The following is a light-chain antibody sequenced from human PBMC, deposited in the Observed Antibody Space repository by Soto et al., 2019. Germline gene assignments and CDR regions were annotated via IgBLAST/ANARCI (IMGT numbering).Light chain of an antibody. Sequence: MTQSPATLSVSPGDRVTITCRASQSISSWLAWYQQKPGKAPKLLIYDASSLDSGVPSRFSGSGSGTEFTLTISSLQTDDFATYYCQQYNSYPLTFGGGTKVDIK. V-gene: IGKV1-5*01. CDR1: QSISSW. CDR3: QQYNSYPLT. CDR2: DAS. J-gene: IGKJ4*01.